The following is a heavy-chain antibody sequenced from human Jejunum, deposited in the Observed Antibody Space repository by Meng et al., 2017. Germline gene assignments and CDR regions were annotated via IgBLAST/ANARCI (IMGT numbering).Heavy chain of an antibody. CDR3: ARALLEYNASLGDYYYFGFDV. Sequence: SETLSLTCSVSGGSIRSHYWSWIRQPPGKGLEWIGHIYYSGDTNYSPSLKSRVTISLDTSKNQFSLKLSSVTAADTAVYYCARALLEYNASLGDYYYFGFDVWGPGTTVTVSS. CDR2: IYYSGDT. J-gene: IGHJ6*02. D-gene: IGHD3-3*01. CDR1: GGSIRSHY. V-gene: IGHV4-59*11.